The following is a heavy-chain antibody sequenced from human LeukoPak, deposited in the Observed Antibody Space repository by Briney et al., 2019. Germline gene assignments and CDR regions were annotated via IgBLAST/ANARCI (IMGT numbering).Heavy chain of an antibody. CDR1: GYTFTSYG. CDR3: ARGGHYGDYQYYFDY. Sequence: ASVKVSCKASGYTFTSYGISRVRQAPGQGLEWMGWISAYNGNTNYAQKLQGRVTMTTDTSTSTAYMELRSLRSDDTAVYYCARGGHYGDYQYYFDYWGQGTLVTVSS. V-gene: IGHV1-18*01. D-gene: IGHD4-17*01. CDR2: ISAYNGNT. J-gene: IGHJ4*02.